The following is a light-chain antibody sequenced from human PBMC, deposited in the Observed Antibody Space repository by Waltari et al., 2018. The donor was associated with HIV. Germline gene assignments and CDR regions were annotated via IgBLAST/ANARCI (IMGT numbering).Light chain of an antibody. V-gene: IGKV6-21*01. CDR2: YAS. J-gene: IGKJ2*01. Sequence: EVVLTQSPDSQSVSPGEKVTITCRASESVDTDLHWYQQKPSQSPKLLIKYASQSFSGVPSRFSGSGSGTEFTLSIRSLEPEDVATYYCHQSYTLPYTFGQGTKLEI. CDR3: HQSYTLPYT. CDR1: ESVDTD.